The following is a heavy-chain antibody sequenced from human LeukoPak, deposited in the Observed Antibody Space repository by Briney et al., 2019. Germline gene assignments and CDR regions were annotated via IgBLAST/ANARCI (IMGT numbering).Heavy chain of an antibody. Sequence: NPSETLSLTCAVYGGSFSGYYWSWIRQPPGKGLEWIGEINHSGSTNYNPSLKSRVTISVDTSKNQFSLKLSSVTAADTAVYYCARGRRSLWFDPWGQGTLVTVSS. CDR2: INHSGST. J-gene: IGHJ5*02. D-gene: IGHD2-15*01. V-gene: IGHV4-34*01. CDR1: GGSFSGYY. CDR3: ARGRRSLWFDP.